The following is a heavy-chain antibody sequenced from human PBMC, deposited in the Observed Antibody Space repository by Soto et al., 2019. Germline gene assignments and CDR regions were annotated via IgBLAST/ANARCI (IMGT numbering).Heavy chain of an antibody. V-gene: IGHV3-7*01. D-gene: IGHD3-9*01. CDR3: MLLRSFDWFDLNY. J-gene: IGHJ4*02. CDR2: IKQDGSEK. Sequence: GGSLRLSCAASGFTFSSYWMSWVRQAPGKGLEWVANIKQDGSEKYYVDSVKGRFTISRDNAKNSLYLQMNSLRAEDTAVYYCMLLRSFDWFDLNYWGQGTLVTVSS. CDR1: GFTFSSYW.